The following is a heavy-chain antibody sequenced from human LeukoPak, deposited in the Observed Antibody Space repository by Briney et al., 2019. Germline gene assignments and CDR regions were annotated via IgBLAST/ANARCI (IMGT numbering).Heavy chain of an antibody. CDR3: ARDGPATPIAAAAHYFDY. D-gene: IGHD6-13*01. J-gene: IGHJ4*02. CDR1: GYTFTSYG. V-gene: IGHV1-18*01. Sequence: ASVKVSCKASGYTFTSYGISWVRQAPGQGLEWMGWISAYNGNTNYAQKFQGWVTMTRDTSISTAYMELSRLRSEDTAVYYCARDGPATPIAAAAHYFDYWGQGTLVTVSS. CDR2: ISAYNGNT.